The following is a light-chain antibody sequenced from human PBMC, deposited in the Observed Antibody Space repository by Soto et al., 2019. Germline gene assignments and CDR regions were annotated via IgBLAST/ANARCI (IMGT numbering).Light chain of an antibody. V-gene: IGLV2-11*01. CDR1: SNDVGGYNY. J-gene: IGLJ1*01. Sequence: QSVLTQPRSVSGSPGQSVTISCTVTSNDVGGYNYVSWYQQHPGKAPKLIIFDVNQRPSGVPDRFSGSKSGNTASLTISGLQPEDEADYFCCSYAGSDTPYVFGIGTKVTVL. CDR2: DVN. CDR3: CSYAGSDTPYV.